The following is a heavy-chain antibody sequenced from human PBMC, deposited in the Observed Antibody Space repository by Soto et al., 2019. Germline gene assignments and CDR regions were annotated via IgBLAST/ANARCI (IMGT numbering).Heavy chain of an antibody. Sequence: QVQLVESGGGVVQPGRSLRLSCAASGFTFSSSGMHWVRQAPGKGLEWVAVISYDGSNTFHAASVKGRVTISRDNSTNTLYLKMNSLRAEDTAVYYCAKEPLATYSSRPDFDYWGQGTLVTVSS. D-gene: IGHD6-19*01. V-gene: IGHV3-30*18. CDR3: AKEPLATYSSRPDFDY. CDR1: GFTFSSSG. J-gene: IGHJ4*02. CDR2: ISYDGSNT.